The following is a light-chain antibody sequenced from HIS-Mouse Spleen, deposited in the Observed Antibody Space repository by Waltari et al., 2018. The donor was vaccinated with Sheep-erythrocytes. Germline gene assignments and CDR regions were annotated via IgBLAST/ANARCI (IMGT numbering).Light chain of an antibody. V-gene: IGKV3-11*01. CDR1: QSVSNY. CDR2: CAS. CDR3: QQRSNWPPYT. J-gene: IGKJ2*01. Sequence: DIVLTQSPATLSLSPRERATLTCRSSQSVSNYLAWYQQKPGQAPRPLIYCASNRATGIPARFSGSGSGTDFTLTISSLEPEDFAVYYCQQRSNWPPYTFGQGNKLEIK.